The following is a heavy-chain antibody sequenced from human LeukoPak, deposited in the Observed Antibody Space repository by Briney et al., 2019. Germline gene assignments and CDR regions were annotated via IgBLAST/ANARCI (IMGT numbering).Heavy chain of an antibody. Sequence: PSETLSLTCTVSGYSISSGYYWGWIRQPPGKGLEWIGSIYHSGSTYHNPSLKSRVTISVDTSKNQFSLKLSSVTAADTAVYYCASLRSSWFLDYWGQGTLVTVSS. CDR2: IYHSGST. CDR1: GYSISSGYY. D-gene: IGHD6-13*01. J-gene: IGHJ4*02. CDR3: ASLRSSWFLDY. V-gene: IGHV4-38-2*02.